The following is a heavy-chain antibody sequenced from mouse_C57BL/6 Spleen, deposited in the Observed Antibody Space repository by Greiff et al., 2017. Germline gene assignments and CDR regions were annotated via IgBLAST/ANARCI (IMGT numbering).Heavy chain of an antibody. J-gene: IGHJ4*01. Sequence: QVQLQQSGTELVKPGASVKLSCKASGYTFTSYWMHWVKQRPGQGLEWIGNINPSNGGTNYNEKFKSKATLTVDKSSSTAYMQLSSLTSEDSAVYDGARSGYYGSSYVNYAMDYWGQGTSVTVSS. CDR2: INPSNGGT. CDR3: ARSGYYGSSYVNYAMDY. V-gene: IGHV1-53*01. D-gene: IGHD1-1*01. CDR1: GYTFTSYW.